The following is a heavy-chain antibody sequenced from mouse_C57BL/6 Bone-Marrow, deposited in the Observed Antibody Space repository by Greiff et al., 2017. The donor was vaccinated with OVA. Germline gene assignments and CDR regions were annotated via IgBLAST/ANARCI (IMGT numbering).Heavy chain of an antibody. CDR3: ARVYYYGSSFYAMDY. V-gene: IGHV3-3*01. D-gene: IGHD1-1*01. Sequence: EVQWVESGPSLVRPSQTLSLTCTVTGFSINSDCYWIWIRQFPGNKLEYVGYTFYSGITYYNPSLESRTYITRDKSKNQFSLKLSSVTTEDTATYYCARVYYYGSSFYAMDYWGQGTSVTVSS. J-gene: IGHJ4*01. CDR1: GFSINSDCY. CDR2: TFYSGIT.